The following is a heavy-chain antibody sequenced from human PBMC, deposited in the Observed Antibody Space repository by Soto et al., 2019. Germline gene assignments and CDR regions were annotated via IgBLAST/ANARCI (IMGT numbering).Heavy chain of an antibody. CDR3: ARGVEMATIGRDY. D-gene: IGHD5-12*01. Sequence: PVPVSGTASGGTFSSDAISRVRPAPAQGLEWMGGIIPIFGTANYAQKFQGRVTITADESTSTAYMELSSLRSEDTAGYYCARGVEMATIGRDYCGQGTRVTVSA. CDR1: GGTFSSDA. J-gene: IGHJ4*02. V-gene: IGHV1-69*01. CDR2: IIPIFGTA.